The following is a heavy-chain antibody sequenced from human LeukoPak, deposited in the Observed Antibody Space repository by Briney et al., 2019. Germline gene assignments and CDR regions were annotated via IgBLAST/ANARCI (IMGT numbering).Heavy chain of an antibody. CDR2: ISYDGSHK. J-gene: IGHJ4*02. V-gene: IGHV3-30*18. D-gene: IGHD3-10*01. CDR3: AKRSDSGSHTFGY. Sequence: GGSLRLSCAASGFTFSSYGMHWVRQAPGKGLEWVAVISYDGSHKYYGDSVKGRLTISRDNSKNTVYLQMSSLRTEDTAVYYCAKRSDSGSHTFGYWGQGTLVTVSS. CDR1: GFTFSSYG.